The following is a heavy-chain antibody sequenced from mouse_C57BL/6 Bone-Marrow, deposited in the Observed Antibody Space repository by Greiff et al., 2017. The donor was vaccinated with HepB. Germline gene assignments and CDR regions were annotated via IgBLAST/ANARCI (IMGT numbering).Heavy chain of an antibody. D-gene: IGHD1-1*01. Sequence: VQLQQSDAELVKPGASVKISCKVSGYTFTDHTIHWMKQRPEQGLEWIGYIYPRDGSTKYNEKFKGKATLTADKSSSTAYMQLNSLTSEDSAVYFCAIITTVDLPYWYFDVWGTGTTVTVSS. J-gene: IGHJ1*03. CDR3: AIITTVDLPYWYFDV. CDR1: GYTFTDHT. CDR2: IYPRDGST. V-gene: IGHV1-78*01.